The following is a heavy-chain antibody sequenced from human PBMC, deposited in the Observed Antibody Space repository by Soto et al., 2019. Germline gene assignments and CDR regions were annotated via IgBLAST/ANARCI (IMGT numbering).Heavy chain of an antibody. CDR2: ISSTGLYT. CDR1: GFSFTTYG. CDR3: TKSWLFEKNWFDP. V-gene: IGHV3-23*01. Sequence: GGSLRLSCAASGFSFTTYGMSWVRQAPGKGLEWVSDISSTGLYTYLADSVKGRFTISRDNSKNTLYLQMNSLRVDDTAVYLGTKSWLFEKNWFDPWGQGTLVTVSS. D-gene: IGHD3-22*01. J-gene: IGHJ5*02.